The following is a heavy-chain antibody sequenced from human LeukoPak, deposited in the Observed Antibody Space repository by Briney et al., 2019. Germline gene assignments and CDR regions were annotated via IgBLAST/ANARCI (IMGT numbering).Heavy chain of an antibody. CDR3: ARLPLIATTRGGFDP. V-gene: IGHV4-34*01. J-gene: IGHJ5*02. D-gene: IGHD1/OR15-1a*01. CDR1: GGSFSGYY. Sequence: SETLFLTCAVYGGSFSGYYWSWIRQPPGKGLEWIGEINHSGSTNYNPSLKSRVTISIDTSKNQFSLNLSSVTAADTAVYYCARLPLIATTRGGFDPWGQGTLVTVSS. CDR2: INHSGST.